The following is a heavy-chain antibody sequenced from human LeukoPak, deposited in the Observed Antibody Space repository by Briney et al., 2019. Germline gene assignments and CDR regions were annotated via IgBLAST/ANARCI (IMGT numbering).Heavy chain of an antibody. J-gene: IGHJ5*02. D-gene: IGHD3-22*01. CDR1: GGSISSSSYY. V-gene: IGHV4-39*07. CDR3: ARVGYYDSSGYRFFWFDP. Sequence: PSETLSLTCTVSGGSISSSSYYWGWIRQPPGKGLEWIGSIYYSGSTYYNPSLKSRVTISVDTSKNQFSLKLSSVTAADTAVYYCARVGYYDSSGYRFFWFDPWGQGTLVTVSS. CDR2: IYYSGST.